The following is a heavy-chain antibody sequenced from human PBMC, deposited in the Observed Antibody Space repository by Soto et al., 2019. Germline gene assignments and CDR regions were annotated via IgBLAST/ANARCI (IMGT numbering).Heavy chain of an antibody. D-gene: IGHD2-15*01. Sequence: SETLSLTCNVSGGSIAGAYYWNWIRQHPGKGLEWIGSIHYRGTTDYNPSLKSRITISLDRSKNQFALKLSSVTAADTAVYYCARVRDSFGLDVWGQGTTVTVSS. J-gene: IGHJ6*02. V-gene: IGHV4-31*03. CDR2: IHYRGTT. CDR3: ARVRDSFGLDV. CDR1: GGSIAGAYY.